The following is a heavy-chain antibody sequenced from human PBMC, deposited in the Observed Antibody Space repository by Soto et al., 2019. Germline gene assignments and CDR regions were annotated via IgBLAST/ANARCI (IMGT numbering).Heavy chain of an antibody. Sequence: EVHLVESGGGLVKPWGSRKLSCAASGFSFDKYSMNWVRQAPGGGLEWVSSISSGSTYINYADSVRGRFTVSRDNARNLLYLQMNSLRAEDTGVYYCARDPADLWEPDQYFEYWGQGTLVTVSS. CDR3: ARDPADLWEPDQYFEY. CDR2: ISSGSTYI. V-gene: IGHV3-21*01. CDR1: GFSFDKYS. J-gene: IGHJ1*01. D-gene: IGHD1-26*01.